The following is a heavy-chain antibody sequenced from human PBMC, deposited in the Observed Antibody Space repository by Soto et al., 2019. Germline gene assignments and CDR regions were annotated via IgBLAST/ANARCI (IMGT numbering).Heavy chain of an antibody. V-gene: IGHV1-69*13. CDR1: GRTFSGYA. Sequence: ASVKVFCKASGRTFSGYAISWVRQAPGQGLEWMGGIIPIFGTANYAQKFQGRVTITADESTSTAYMELSSLRSEDTAVYYCARAGTYYYDSSGFEGEYFQHWGPG. CDR2: IIPIFGTA. D-gene: IGHD3-22*01. CDR3: ARAGTYYYDSSGFEGEYFQH. J-gene: IGHJ1*01.